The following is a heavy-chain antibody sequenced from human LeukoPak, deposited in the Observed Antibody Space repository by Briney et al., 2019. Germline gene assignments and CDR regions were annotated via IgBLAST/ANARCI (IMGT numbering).Heavy chain of an antibody. CDR1: GFTFSSYS. V-gene: IGHV3-48*01. CDR3: ARDRGPYYYDSSGYYYADAFDI. D-gene: IGHD3-22*01. Sequence: PGGSLRLSCAASGFTFSSYSMNWVRQAPGKGLEWVSYISSSSSTIYYADSVKGRFTISRDNAKNSLYLQMNSLRAEDTAVYYCARDRGPYYYDSSGYYYADAFDIWGQGTMVTVSS. J-gene: IGHJ3*02. CDR2: ISSSSSTI.